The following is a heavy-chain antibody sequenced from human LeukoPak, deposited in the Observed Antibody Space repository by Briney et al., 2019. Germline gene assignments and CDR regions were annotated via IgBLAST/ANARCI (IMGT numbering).Heavy chain of an antibody. CDR3: AREGIAARPKPFDAFDI. Sequence: SETLSLTCTVSGGSISGYYWSWIRQPPGKGLEWIGEINHSGSTNYNPSLKSRVTISVDTSKNQFSLKLSSVTAADTAVYYCAREGIAARPKPFDAFDIWGQGTMVTVSS. CDR2: INHSGST. J-gene: IGHJ3*02. CDR1: GGSISGYY. V-gene: IGHV4-34*01. D-gene: IGHD6-6*01.